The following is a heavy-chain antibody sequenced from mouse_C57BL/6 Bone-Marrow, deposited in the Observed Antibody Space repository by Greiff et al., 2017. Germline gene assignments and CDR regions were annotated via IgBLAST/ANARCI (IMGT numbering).Heavy chain of an antibody. CDR1: GFNIKDDY. J-gene: IGHJ3*01. CDR3: TTDDYDQMAWFAY. D-gene: IGHD2-4*01. CDR2: IDPENGDT. Sequence: EVQLVESGAELVRPGASVKLSCTASGFNIKDDYMHWVKQRPEQGLEWIGWIDPENGDTEYASKFQGKATITADTSSNTAYLQLSSLTSEDTAVYYCTTDDYDQMAWFAYWGQGTLVTVSA. V-gene: IGHV14-4*01.